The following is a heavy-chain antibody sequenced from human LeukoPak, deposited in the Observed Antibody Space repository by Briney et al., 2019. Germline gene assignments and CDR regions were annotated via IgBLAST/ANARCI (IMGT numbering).Heavy chain of an antibody. CDR1: GFTFSSYG. CDR3: AAHEGYVWGSYPRPP. V-gene: IGHV3-30*03. D-gene: IGHD3-16*02. Sequence: GSLRLSCAASGFTFSSYGMHWVRQAPGKGLEWVAVISYDGSNKYYADSVKGRFTISRDNSKNTLYLQMNSLRAEDTAVYYCAAHEGYVWGSYPRPPWGQGTLVTVSS. J-gene: IGHJ5*02. CDR2: ISYDGSNK.